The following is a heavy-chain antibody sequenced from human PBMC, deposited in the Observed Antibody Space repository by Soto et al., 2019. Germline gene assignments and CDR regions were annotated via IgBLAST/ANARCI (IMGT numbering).Heavy chain of an antibody. Sequence: ETLSLTCIVSGDSISNSRYYWGWSRQPPGKGLEWVSAISYGGGTTYYADSVKGRFTISRDNSKNTLYLQMNSLRAEDTAVYYCAKNPGYYYDSTGYHFDYWGQGTLVTVSS. CDR2: ISYGGGTT. V-gene: IGHV3-23*01. J-gene: IGHJ4*02. D-gene: IGHD3-22*01. CDR1: GDSISNSRYY. CDR3: AKNPGYYYDSTGYHFDY.